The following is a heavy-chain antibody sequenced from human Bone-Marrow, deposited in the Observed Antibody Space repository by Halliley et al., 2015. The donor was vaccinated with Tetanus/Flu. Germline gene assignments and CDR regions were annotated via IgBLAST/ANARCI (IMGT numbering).Heavy chain of an antibody. CDR3: ARTVYYDISGYYRFDY. Sequence: TASGFTFSSYDMNWVRQAPGKGLEWVSYIVGSGTTIYYADSVKGRFTISRDNAKNSLYLQMNSLRAEDTAVYYCARTVYYDISGYYRFDYWGQGTLVTVSS. D-gene: IGHD3-22*01. V-gene: IGHV3-48*03. CDR2: IVGSGTTI. J-gene: IGHJ4*02. CDR1: GFTFSSYD.